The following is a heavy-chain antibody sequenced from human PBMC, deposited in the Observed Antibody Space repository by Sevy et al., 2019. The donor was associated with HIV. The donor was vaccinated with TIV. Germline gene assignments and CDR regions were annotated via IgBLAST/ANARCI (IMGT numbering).Heavy chain of an antibody. CDR3: AGENARGRGYS. CDR1: GGSITSLY. V-gene: IGHV4-59*08. J-gene: IGHJ4*02. Sequence: SETLSLTCTVSGGSITSLYWNWIRQPPGKGLEWIANIYYNGHINYNPSLKSRVTLSLDTSKNQFPLRLSSVTAADTAMYYCAGENARGRGYSWGQGTLVTVSS. CDR2: IYYNGHI. D-gene: IGHD3-10*01.